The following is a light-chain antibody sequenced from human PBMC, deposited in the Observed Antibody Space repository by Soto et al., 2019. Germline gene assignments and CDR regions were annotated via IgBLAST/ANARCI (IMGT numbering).Light chain of an antibody. V-gene: IGLV2-23*02. CDR3: CSYAGGGTYV. J-gene: IGLJ1*01. CDR1: NTDIGGYDY. CDR2: EVS. Sequence: QSVLTQPDSVSGYLGVSITISCTGTNTDIGGYDYVSWYQQYPGKALKLMIYEVSERPSGVSYRFSGSKSGNTASLTISGLQAEDEADYYCCSYAGGGTYVFGTGTKVTVL.